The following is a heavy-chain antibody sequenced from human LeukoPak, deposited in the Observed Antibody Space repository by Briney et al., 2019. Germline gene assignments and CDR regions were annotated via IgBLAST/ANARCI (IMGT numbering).Heavy chain of an antibody. D-gene: IGHD1-26*01. Sequence: GGSLRLSCAASGFTFSSYAMSWVRQAPGKGREWVSAISGSGGSTYYADSVKGRFTISRDNSKNTLYLQMNSLRAEDTAVYYCATRRGGSRPPFDYWGQGTLVTVSS. V-gene: IGHV3-23*01. CDR1: GFTFSSYA. J-gene: IGHJ4*02. CDR3: ATRRGGSRPPFDY. CDR2: ISGSGGST.